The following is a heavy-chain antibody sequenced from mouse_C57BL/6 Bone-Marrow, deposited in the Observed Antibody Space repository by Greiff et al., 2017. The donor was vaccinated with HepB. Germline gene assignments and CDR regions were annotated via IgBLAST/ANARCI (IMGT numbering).Heavy chain of an antibody. CDR3: ARGELYWYFDV. CDR1: GYTFTDYN. Sequence: VQLKESGPELVKPGASVKMSCKASGYTFTDYNMHWVKQSHGKSLEWIGYINPNNGGTSYNQKFKGKATLTVNKSSSTAYMELRSLTSEDSAVYYCARGELYWYFDVWGTGTTVTVSS. J-gene: IGHJ1*03. CDR2: INPNNGGT. V-gene: IGHV1-22*01.